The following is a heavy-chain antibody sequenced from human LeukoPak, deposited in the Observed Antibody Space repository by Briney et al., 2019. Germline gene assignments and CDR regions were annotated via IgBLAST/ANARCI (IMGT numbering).Heavy chain of an antibody. D-gene: IGHD5-18*01. Sequence: PGRSLRLSCAASGFTFSSYAMHWVRQAPGKGLEWVALISYDGSNKYHADSVKGRFTISRDNSKNTLYLQMNSLRAEDTAVYYCASPGSVGDTGMPDYWGQGTLVTVSS. CDR2: ISYDGSNK. J-gene: IGHJ4*02. V-gene: IGHV3-30*04. CDR3: ASPGSVGDTGMPDY. CDR1: GFTFSSYA.